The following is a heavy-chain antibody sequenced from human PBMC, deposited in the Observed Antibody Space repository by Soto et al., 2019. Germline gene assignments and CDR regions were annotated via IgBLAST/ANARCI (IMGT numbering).Heavy chain of an antibody. Sequence: QITLKESGPTLVKPTQTLTLTCTFSGFSLSTSGVGVGWIRQPPGKALEWLALIYWDDDKRYSPSLKSRLTITKDTSKNQVVLTMTNMDPVDAATYYCAHVYGGYDNFDYWGQGTLVTVSS. D-gene: IGHD5-12*01. CDR2: IYWDDDK. CDR3: AHVYGGYDNFDY. V-gene: IGHV2-5*02. CDR1: GFSLSTSGVG. J-gene: IGHJ4*02.